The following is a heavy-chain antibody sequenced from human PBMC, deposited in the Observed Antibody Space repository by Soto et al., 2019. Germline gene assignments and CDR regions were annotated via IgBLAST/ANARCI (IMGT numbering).Heavy chain of an antibody. CDR2: IYYSGST. CDR3: ARESGGYDSSTRYGLDV. J-gene: IGHJ6*02. D-gene: IGHD6-25*01. Sequence: QVQLQESGPGLVKPSQTLSLTCSVSGSSISSVGHYWTWIRQQPGKGLEWIGYIYYSGSTDYNPSLKSRVTISVDRSKNQFSLNLSSVTAADTAIYYCARESGGYDSSTRYGLDVWGQGTTVTVSS. CDR1: GSSISSVGHY. V-gene: IGHV4-31*03.